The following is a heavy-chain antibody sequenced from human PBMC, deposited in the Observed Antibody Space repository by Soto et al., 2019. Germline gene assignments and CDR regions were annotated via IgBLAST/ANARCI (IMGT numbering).Heavy chain of an antibody. CDR1: GGTFSSYA. CDR2: IIPIFGTA. D-gene: IGHD6-13*01. CDR3: ARCVAAAAYYYYYGMDV. Sequence: SVKVSCKASGGTFSSYAISWVRQAPGQGLEWMGGIIPIFGTANYAQKFQGRVTITADESTSTAYMELSSLRSEDTAVYYCARCVAAAAYYYYYGMDVWGQGTTVTVSS. J-gene: IGHJ6*02. V-gene: IGHV1-69*13.